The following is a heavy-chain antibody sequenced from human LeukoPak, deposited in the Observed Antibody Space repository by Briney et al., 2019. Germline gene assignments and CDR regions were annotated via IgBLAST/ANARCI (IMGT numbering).Heavy chain of an antibody. V-gene: IGHV3-9*01. CDR3: AGGGGNPAGYNWFDP. J-gene: IGHJ5*02. D-gene: IGHD4-23*01. CDR2: ISWTNDNI. CDR1: GFTFDNFADYG. Sequence: GGSLRLSCAASGFTFDNFADYGMHWVRQLPGKGLEWVSGISWTNDNIGYADFVKGRFTISRDNAKNSVYLQMNSLRAEDTAVYYCAGGGGNPAGYNWFDPWGQGTLVTVSS.